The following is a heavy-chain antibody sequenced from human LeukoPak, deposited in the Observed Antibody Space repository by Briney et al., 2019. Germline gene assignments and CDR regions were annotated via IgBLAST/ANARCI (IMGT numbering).Heavy chain of an antibody. CDR3: ARATKGANSGGLSYYQYGMDV. CDR2: ITSSSSTI. Sequence: GGSLRLSCAASGFTFRSYSMHWVRKAPGQGLEWVPFITSSSSTISYTDSVEGRFISSRDNAQNSRYLQMNSLRAEDTAVYYWARATKGANSGGLSYYQYGMDVWGQGTTVTVSS. V-gene: IGHV3-48*04. D-gene: IGHD5-12*01. J-gene: IGHJ6*02. CDR1: GFTFRSYS.